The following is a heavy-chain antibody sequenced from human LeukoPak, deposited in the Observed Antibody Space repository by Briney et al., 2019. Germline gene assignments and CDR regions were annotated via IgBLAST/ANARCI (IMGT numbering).Heavy chain of an antibody. CDR3: ARGGVVTVATDY. CDR1: GFTFSSYS. V-gene: IGHV3-21*01. D-gene: IGHD3-3*01. Sequence: PGGSLRLSCAASGFTFSSYSMNWVRQAPGKGLEWVSSISSSSSYIYYADSVKGRFTISRDDAKNSLYLQMNSLRAGDTAVYYCARGGVVTVATDYWGQGTLVTVSS. J-gene: IGHJ4*02. CDR2: ISSSSSYI.